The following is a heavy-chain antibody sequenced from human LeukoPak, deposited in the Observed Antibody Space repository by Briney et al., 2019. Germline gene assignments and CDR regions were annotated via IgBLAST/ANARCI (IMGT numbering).Heavy chain of an antibody. J-gene: IGHJ6*03. D-gene: IGHD3-3*01. Sequence: ASVKVSCKASGYIFTDYYMHWVRQAPGQGLEWMGWINPHSGGTIYAQKFQGRVTMTEDTSTDTAYMELRSLRSDDTAVYYCARESSGGDFWSAITQSRYYYYMDVWGKGTTVTVSS. CDR1: GYIFTDYY. CDR3: ARESSGGDFWSAITQSRYYYYMDV. V-gene: IGHV1-2*02. CDR2: INPHSGGT.